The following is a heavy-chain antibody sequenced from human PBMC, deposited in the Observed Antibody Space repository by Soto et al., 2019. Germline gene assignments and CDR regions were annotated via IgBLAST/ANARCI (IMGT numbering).Heavy chain of an antibody. CDR2: VIPIFRKA. D-gene: IGHD3-22*01. Sequence: QVRLVQSEAEVKKAGSSVKVSCTVSGDTFNSDAVTWVRQAPGQGLEWMGGVIPIFRKANYAQKFQGRATITVDKFTSTIYMELNSLKSEDTAMYYCARCHSDSSGPGYLDSWGHGTLVTV. CDR1: GDTFNSDA. J-gene: IGHJ4*01. V-gene: IGHV1-69*06. CDR3: ARCHSDSSGPGYLDS.